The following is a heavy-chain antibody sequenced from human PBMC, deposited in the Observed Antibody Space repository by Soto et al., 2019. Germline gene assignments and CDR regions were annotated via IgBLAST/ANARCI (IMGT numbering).Heavy chain of an antibody. CDR2: IIPIFGTA. V-gene: IGHV1-69*01. J-gene: IGHJ6*02. Sequence: QVQLVQSGAEVKKPGSSVKVSCKASGGTFSSYAISWVRQAPGQGLEWMGGIIPIFGTANYAQKFQGRVTITADESTSTAYMELSSLRSEDTAVYYCARGRVGEFGAPSHGMDVWGQGTTVTVSS. D-gene: IGHD3-10*01. CDR1: GGTFSSYA. CDR3: ARGRVGEFGAPSHGMDV.